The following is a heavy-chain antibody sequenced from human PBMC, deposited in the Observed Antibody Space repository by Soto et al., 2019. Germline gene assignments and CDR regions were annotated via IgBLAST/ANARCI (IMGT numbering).Heavy chain of an antibody. J-gene: IGHJ3*02. CDR3: ARKNYDDSGAPGEPFDI. V-gene: IGHV4-31*03. CDR1: GASLRSGGYY. D-gene: IGHD3-22*01. Sequence: SLSATCNVSGASLRSGGYYWSWIREHPGKGLEWIGYIYYSGSTYYNPSLKSRVAMPLDTSKNHFSLRLNSVTAADTAVYYCARKNYDDSGAPGEPFDIWGQGTMVTVS. CDR2: IYYSGST.